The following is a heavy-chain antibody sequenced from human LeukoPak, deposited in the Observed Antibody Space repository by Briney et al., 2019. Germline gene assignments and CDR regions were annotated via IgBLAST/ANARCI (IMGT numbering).Heavy chain of an antibody. V-gene: IGHV3-7*04. CDR2: IKPDGSEK. CDR1: GFIFGSYW. J-gene: IGHJ4*02. Sequence: GGSLRPSCTGSGFIFGSYWMSWVRQAPGKGLEWVANIKPDGSEKFYVDSVKGRFTISRDNAKNSMYLEMNSLTDEDTAVYYCARDGDYAVAYWGQGTLVTVSS. CDR3: ARDGDYAVAY. D-gene: IGHD4-17*01.